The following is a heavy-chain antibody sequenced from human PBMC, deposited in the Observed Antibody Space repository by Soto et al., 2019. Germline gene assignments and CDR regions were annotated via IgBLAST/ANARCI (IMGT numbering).Heavy chain of an antibody. J-gene: IGHJ6*02. CDR3: AREEYSSSPLRYYYYYNGMDV. CDR1: GYTFSSYA. CDR2: IIPIFGTA. Sequence: QVQLVQSGAEVKKPGASVKVSCKASGYTFSSYAISWVRQAPGQGLEWMGGIIPIFGTANYAQKFQGRVTITADESKSPAYMELSSLRSEDTAVYYCAREEYSSSPLRYYYYYNGMDVWGQGTTVTVSS. D-gene: IGHD6-6*01. V-gene: IGHV1-69*01.